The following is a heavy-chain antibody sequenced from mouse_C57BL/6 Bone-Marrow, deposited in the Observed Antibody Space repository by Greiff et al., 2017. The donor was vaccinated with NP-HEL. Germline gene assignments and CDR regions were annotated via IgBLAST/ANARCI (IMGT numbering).Heavy chain of an antibody. Sequence: QVQLQQSGAELARPGASVKMSCKASGYTFTSYTMHWVKQRPGQGLEWIGYINPSSGYTKYNQKFKDKATLTADKSSSTAYMQLSSLTSEDSAVYYCAREGPMRYFDVWGTGTTVTVSS. CDR3: AREGPMRYFDV. CDR2: INPSSGYT. J-gene: IGHJ1*03. CDR1: GYTFTSYT. V-gene: IGHV1-4*01.